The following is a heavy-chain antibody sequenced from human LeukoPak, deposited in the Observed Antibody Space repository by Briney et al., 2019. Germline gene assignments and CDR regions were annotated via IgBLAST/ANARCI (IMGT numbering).Heavy chain of an antibody. D-gene: IGHD5-12*01. CDR2: IKQDGSEK. CDR1: GFTFSSYW. V-gene: IGHV3-7*03. J-gene: IGHJ6*03. Sequence: GGSLRLSCAASGFTFSSYWMSWVRQAPGKGLEWVANIKQDGSEKYYVDSVKGRFSISRDNAKNSLYLQMNSLRAEDTAVYYCAKVGATLPGGPMDVWGKGTTVTVSS. CDR3: AKVGATLPGGPMDV.